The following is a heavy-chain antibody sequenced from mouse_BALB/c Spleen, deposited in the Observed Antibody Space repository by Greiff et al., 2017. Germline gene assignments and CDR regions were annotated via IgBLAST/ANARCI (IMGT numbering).Heavy chain of an antibody. Sequence: EVMLVESGGGLVKPGGSLKLSCAASGFTFSDYYMYWVRQTPEKRLEWVATISDGGSYTYYPDSVKGRFTISRDNAKNNLYLQMSSLKSEDTAMYYCAVYGNHYYAMDYWGQGTSVTVSS. V-gene: IGHV5-4*02. D-gene: IGHD2-1*01. CDR2: ISDGGSYT. CDR1: GFTFSDYY. CDR3: AVYGNHYYAMDY. J-gene: IGHJ4*01.